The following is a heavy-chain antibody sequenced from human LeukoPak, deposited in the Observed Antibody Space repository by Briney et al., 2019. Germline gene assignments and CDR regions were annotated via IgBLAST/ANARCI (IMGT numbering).Heavy chain of an antibody. CDR3: AGGVTTGDY. V-gene: IGHV3-21*01. CDR2: ISSSSSDI. D-gene: IGHD4-17*01. J-gene: IGHJ4*02. CDR1: GFTFK. Sequence: GGSLRLSCAVSGFTFKMNGVRQAPGKGLEWVSSISSSSSDIYYAGSVKGRFTISRDNTKNSLYLQMNSLRAEDTAVYYCAGGVTTGDYWGQGTLVTVSS.